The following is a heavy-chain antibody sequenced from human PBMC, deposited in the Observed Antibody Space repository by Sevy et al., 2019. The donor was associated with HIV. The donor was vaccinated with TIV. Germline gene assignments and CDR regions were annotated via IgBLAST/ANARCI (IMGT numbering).Heavy chain of an antibody. J-gene: IGHJ6*02. Sequence: ASVKVSCKASGGTFSSYAISWVRQAPGQGLEWMGGIIPIFGTANYAQKFQGRVTITADESTSTAYMELSSLRSEDTAVYYCARGRDYIVVVPSATTHHYYYYGMDVWGQGTTVTVSS. CDR2: IIPIFGTA. CDR3: ARGRDYIVVVPSATTHHYYYYGMDV. V-gene: IGHV1-69*13. D-gene: IGHD2-2*01. CDR1: GGTFSSYA.